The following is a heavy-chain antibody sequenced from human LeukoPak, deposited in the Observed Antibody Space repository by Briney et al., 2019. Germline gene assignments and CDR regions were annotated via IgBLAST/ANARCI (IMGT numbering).Heavy chain of an antibody. CDR3: ARSRSPSIYSSSSHIDY. V-gene: IGHV1-46*01. CDR2: INPSGGNT. J-gene: IGHJ4*02. CDR1: GYTFTSYY. Sequence: ASVKVSCKASGYTFTSYYMHWVRQAPGQGLEWMGIINPSGGNTSYAQKFQDRVTITRDTSTNTVYMELSSLRSEATAVYYCARSRSPSIYSSSSHIDYWGQGTLVTVSS. D-gene: IGHD6-6*01.